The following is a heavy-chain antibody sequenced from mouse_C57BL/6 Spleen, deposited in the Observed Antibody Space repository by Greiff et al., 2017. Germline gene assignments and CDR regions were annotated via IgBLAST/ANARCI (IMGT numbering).Heavy chain of an antibody. CDR1: GYTFTDYE. D-gene: IGHD1-1*02. V-gene: IGHV1-15*01. Sequence: QVQLQQSGAELVRPGASVTLSCKASGYTFTDYEMHWVKQTPVHGLEWIGAIDPETGGTAYNQKFKGKAILTADKSSSTAYMELRSLTSEDSAVYYCTRRGYGPYFDYWGQGTTLTVSS. CDR3: TRRGYGPYFDY. J-gene: IGHJ2*01. CDR2: IDPETGGT.